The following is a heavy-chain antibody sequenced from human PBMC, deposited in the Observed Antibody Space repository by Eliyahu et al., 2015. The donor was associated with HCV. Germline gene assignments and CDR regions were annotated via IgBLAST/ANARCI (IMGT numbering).Heavy chain of an antibody. CDR1: GFTFSNYA. CDR3: AKEASVTGFADY. V-gene: IGHV3-23*01. Sequence: EMQLLESGGGLVQPGGSLRLSCAASGFTFSNYAMSWLRQAPGKGPEWVSAIGGGGGNIYYADSVRGRFTISRDNSKNTLYLQMNTLRAEDTALYYCAKEASVTGFADYWGQGTLV. D-gene: IGHD3-9*01. CDR2: IGGGGGNI. J-gene: IGHJ4*02.